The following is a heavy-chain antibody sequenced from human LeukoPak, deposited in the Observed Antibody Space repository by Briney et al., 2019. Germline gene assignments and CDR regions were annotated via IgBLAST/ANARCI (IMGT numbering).Heavy chain of an antibody. CDR2: IRYDGSNE. CDR3: ASLDYDFWSGIDY. D-gene: IGHD3-3*01. V-gene: IGHV3-30*02. Sequence: PGGSLRLACTASGFTFSNSGMHWVRQAPGKGLEWVAFIRYDGSNEFYVDSVKGRFTISRDNAKNSLYLQMNSLRAEDTAVYYCASLDYDFWSGIDYWGQGTLVTVSS. J-gene: IGHJ4*02. CDR1: GFTFSNSG.